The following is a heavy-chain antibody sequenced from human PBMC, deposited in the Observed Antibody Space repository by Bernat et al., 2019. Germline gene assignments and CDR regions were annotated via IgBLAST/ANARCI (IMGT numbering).Heavy chain of an antibody. CDR2: IYYSGST. J-gene: IGHJ5*02. V-gene: IGHV4-59*01. CDR1: GGSISSYY. CDR3: ARSDYGDPFGRFDP. D-gene: IGHD4-17*01. Sequence: QVQLQESGPGLVKPSETLSITCTVSGGSISSYYWSWIRQPPGKGLEWIGYIYYSGSTNYNPSLKSRVTISVDTSKNQFSLKLSSVTAADTAVYYCARSDYGDPFGRFDPWGQGTLVTVSS.